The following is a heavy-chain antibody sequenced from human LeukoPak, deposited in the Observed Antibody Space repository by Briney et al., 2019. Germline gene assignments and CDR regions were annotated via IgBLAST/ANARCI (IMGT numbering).Heavy chain of an antibody. Sequence: GASVKVSCKASGYTFTGYYIHWVRQAPGQGLEWMGWINLNSGGTNYAQKFQDRVTMTRDTSTSTVYMELSSLRSEDTAVYYCARDFEGGTDYWGQGTLVTVSS. J-gene: IGHJ4*02. CDR2: INLNSGGT. D-gene: IGHD1/OR15-1a*01. CDR3: ARDFEGGTDY. V-gene: IGHV1-2*02. CDR1: GYTFTGYY.